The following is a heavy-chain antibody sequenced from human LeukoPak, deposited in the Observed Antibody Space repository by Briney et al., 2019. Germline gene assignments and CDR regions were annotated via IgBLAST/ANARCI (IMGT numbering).Heavy chain of an antibody. CDR3: AKDGTIDCSSTSCYGPLDY. D-gene: IGHD2-2*01. CDR1: GFTFDDYA. V-gene: IGHV3-43D*03. Sequence: PGGSLRLSCAASGFTFDDYAMHWVRQVPGKGLEWVSLISWDGGSTYYADSVKGRFTISRDNSKNSLYLQMNSLRAEDTALYYCAKDGTIDCSSTSCYGPLDYWGQGTLITVSS. J-gene: IGHJ4*02. CDR2: ISWDGGST.